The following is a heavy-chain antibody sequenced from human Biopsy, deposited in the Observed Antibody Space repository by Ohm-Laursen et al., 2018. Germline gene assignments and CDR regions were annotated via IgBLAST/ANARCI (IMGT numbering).Heavy chain of an antibody. V-gene: IGHV4-4*07. CDR3: ASVVLGPTNDAFDL. CDR1: GGSLSSYY. J-gene: IGHJ3*01. Sequence: TLSLTCTVSGGSLSSYYWSWIRQPAGKGLEWIGRIYSSGSTNYNPSLKSRVTMSVDTSKKQLSLRLRSVTAADTAMYYCASVVLGPTNDAFDLWGQGTMVVVSS. D-gene: IGHD3-22*01. CDR2: IYSSGST.